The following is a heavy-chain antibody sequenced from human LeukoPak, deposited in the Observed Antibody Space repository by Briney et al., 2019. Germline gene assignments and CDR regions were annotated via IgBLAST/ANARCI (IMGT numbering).Heavy chain of an antibody. CDR2: ISHGGSNK. CDR3: AKAISGSYSNFDY. D-gene: IGHD1-26*01. J-gene: IGHJ4*02. Sequence: GGSLRLSCAASGFTFSSYGMHWVRQAPGKGLEWVAIISHGGSNKDCVDSVKGRFTISRDNSKNTLYLQMNSLRAEDTAVYYCAKAISGSYSNFDYWGQGTLVAVSS. V-gene: IGHV3-30*18. CDR1: GFTFSSYG.